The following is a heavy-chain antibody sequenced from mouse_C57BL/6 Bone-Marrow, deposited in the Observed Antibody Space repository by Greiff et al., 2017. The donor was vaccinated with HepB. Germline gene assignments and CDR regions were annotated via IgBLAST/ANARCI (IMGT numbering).Heavy chain of an antibody. D-gene: IGHD3-2*02. CDR3: ASRETAHATHYALDY. J-gene: IGHJ4*01. CDR2: VYPYNGGT. V-gene: IGHV1-36*01. CDR1: GFTFTDYY. Sequence: VQLQQSGPVLVKPGPSVKISCKASGFTFTDYYMHWVQQSHGKSLEWIGLVYPYNGGTSYNQKFKGKNTMTVDTSSSSVYMELNSLTSVDSAVYYCASRETAHATHYALDYWGQGTSVTVSS.